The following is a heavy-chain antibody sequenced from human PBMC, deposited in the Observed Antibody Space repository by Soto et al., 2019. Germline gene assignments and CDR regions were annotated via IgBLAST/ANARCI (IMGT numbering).Heavy chain of an antibody. V-gene: IGHV4-39*01. D-gene: IGHD1-20*01. CDR2: ISYTGNT. CDR3: AMPRWKDGIK. Sequence: QLQLQESGPGLVRPSETLSLTCSVSGASMTNNSYYWGWIRQPPGKGLEGIGTISYTGNTFYNPSLGSRVTISVDTSKNQLSLNLTSLTVADTAVYYCAMPRWKDGIKWGRGILVTVSS. J-gene: IGHJ4*02. CDR1: GASMTNNSYY.